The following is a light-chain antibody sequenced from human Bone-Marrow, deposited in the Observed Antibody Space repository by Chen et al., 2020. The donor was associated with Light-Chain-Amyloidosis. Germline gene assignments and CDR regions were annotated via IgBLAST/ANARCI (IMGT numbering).Light chain of an antibody. CDR2: RNN. CDR3: AAWDDSLSGWV. V-gene: IGLV1-47*01. J-gene: IGLJ3*02. CDR1: SYNIGSNY. Sequence: QSVLTQPPSASGTPGQRVTISCSGSSYNIGSNYVYWYQQLPGTAPKLLIYRNNQRPSGVPDRFSGSKSGTSASLAISRLRSEDEADYYCAAWDDSLSGWVFGGGTKLTVL.